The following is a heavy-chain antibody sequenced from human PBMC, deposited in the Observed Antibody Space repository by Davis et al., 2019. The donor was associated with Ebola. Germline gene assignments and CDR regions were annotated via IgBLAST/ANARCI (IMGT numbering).Heavy chain of an antibody. D-gene: IGHD3-10*01. Sequence: AASVTVSCKASGGTFSSYSISWVRQAPGQGLEWMGGIIPIFVTSNYAQKFQGRVTITRDTSASTAYMELSRLRSEDTAVYYCARDSGSGTVGGPDAFDVWGQGTMVTVSS. J-gene: IGHJ3*01. V-gene: IGHV1-69*05. CDR2: IIPIFVTS. CDR3: ARDSGSGTVGGPDAFDV. CDR1: GGTFSSYS.